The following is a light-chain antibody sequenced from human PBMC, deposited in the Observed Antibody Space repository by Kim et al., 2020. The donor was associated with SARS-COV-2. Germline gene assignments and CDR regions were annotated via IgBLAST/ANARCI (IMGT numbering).Light chain of an antibody. V-gene: IGKV1-9*01. CDR1: QGINSN. CDR3: QQHNSFPLT. Sequence: ASVGATVTITCRASQGINSNLAWYQQRPGKAPNLLIYGAFTLHSGVPSRFSGSGSGTDFTLTISSLQPEDFATYYCQQHNSFPLTFGGGTKVDIK. CDR2: GAF. J-gene: IGKJ4*01.